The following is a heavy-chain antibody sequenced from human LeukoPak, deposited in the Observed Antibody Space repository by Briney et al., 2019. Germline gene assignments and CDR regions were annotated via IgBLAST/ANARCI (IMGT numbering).Heavy chain of an antibody. J-gene: IGHJ6*02. Sequence: SETLSLTCTVSGGSINKYYWSWIRQPPGKGLEWIGYIYYSGSTNYNPSLKTRVTISVDTSKNQFSLKLSSVTAADTAVYYCARIGMVRGVLYGMDVWGQGTTVTVSS. CDR3: ARIGMVRGVLYGMDV. D-gene: IGHD3-10*01. V-gene: IGHV4-59*08. CDR2: IYYSGST. CDR1: GGSINKYY.